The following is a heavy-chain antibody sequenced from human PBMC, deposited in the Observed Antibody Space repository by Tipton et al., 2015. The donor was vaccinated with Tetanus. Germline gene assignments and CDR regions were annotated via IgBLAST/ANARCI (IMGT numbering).Heavy chain of an antibody. CDR1: GGSISGSSYY. J-gene: IGHJ4*02. V-gene: IGHV4-39*02. CDR2: IYYSGSS. CDR3: ARLREIVSRSGWAFDY. Sequence: TLSLTCTVSGGSISGSSYYWGWIRQPPGKGLEWIGSIYYSGSSYYNPTLKSRVTISVDTSKKDFSVRLGSVTAADTAVYYCARLREIVSRSGWAFDYWGQGILVTVSS. D-gene: IGHD5/OR15-5a*01.